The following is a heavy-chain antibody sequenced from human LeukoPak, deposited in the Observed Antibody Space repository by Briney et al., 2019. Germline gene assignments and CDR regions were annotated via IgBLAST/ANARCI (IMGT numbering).Heavy chain of an antibody. CDR3: ARFGDYRPYYFDY. CDR1: GGSISSYY. Sequence: SETLSLTCTVSGGSISSYYWSWIRQPPGKGLEWIGYIYYSGSTNYNPSLKSRVTISVDTSKNQFSLKLSSVTAADTAVYYCARFGDYRPYYFDYWGQGTLVTVSS. CDR2: IYYSGST. J-gene: IGHJ4*02. D-gene: IGHD4-17*01. V-gene: IGHV4-59*12.